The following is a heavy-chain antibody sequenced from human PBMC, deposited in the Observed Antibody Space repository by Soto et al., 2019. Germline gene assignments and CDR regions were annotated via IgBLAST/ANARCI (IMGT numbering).Heavy chain of an antibody. CDR1: GFTVSNYG. D-gene: IGHD5-18*01. CDR3: AKDPVTLGLYYYGMDV. V-gene: IGHV3-23*01. J-gene: IGHJ6*02. CDR2: VSGGGGGT. Sequence: GGSLRLSCAASGFTVSNYGMSWVCQDPGKGLEGVSTVSGGGGGTFYVDSVKGRFTISRDNSKNTLYLQMNSLRAEDTAVYYCAKDPVTLGLYYYGMDVWGQGTTVTVSS.